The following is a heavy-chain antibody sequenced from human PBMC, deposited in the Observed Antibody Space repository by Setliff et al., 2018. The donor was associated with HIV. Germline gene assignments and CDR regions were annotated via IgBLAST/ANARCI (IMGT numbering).Heavy chain of an antibody. CDR3: ARDRPYSGYPD. D-gene: IGHD5-12*01. Sequence: PSETLSLTCTVSGGSISSGSYYWSWIRQPAGKGLEWIGRIYTSGSTNYNPSLKSRVTISLDTSKNQFSLKLSSVTAADTAVYYCARDRPYSGYPDWGQGTLVTVSS. J-gene: IGHJ4*02. V-gene: IGHV4-61*02. CDR1: GGSISSGSYY. CDR2: IYTSGST.